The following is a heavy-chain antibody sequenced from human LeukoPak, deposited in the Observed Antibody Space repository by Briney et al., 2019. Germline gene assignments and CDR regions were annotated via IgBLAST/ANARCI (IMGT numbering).Heavy chain of an antibody. CDR3: ARDALLWFGESSGFDP. Sequence: PSETLSLTCSVSGGSISSYYWSWIRQPPGKGLEWIGYIYYSGGTNYNPSLKSRVTISVDTSKNQFSLKLSSVTAADTAVYYCARDALLWFGESSGFDPWGQGTLVTVSS. CDR1: GGSISSYY. J-gene: IGHJ5*02. D-gene: IGHD3-10*01. CDR2: IYYSGGT. V-gene: IGHV4-59*01.